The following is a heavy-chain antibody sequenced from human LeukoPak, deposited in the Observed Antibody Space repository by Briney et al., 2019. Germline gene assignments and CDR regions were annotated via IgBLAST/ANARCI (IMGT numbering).Heavy chain of an antibody. Sequence: SGGSLRLSCAASGFTFSNAWMSWVRQAPGKGLEWVGRIKSKTDGGTTDYAAPVKGRFTISRDDSKNTLYLQMNSLKTEDTAVYYCTTDDPDLDYYDSSGYYPFDYWGQGTLVTVSS. J-gene: IGHJ4*02. CDR1: GFTFSNAW. CDR3: TTDDPDLDYYDSSGYYPFDY. CDR2: IKSKTDGGTT. V-gene: IGHV3-15*01. D-gene: IGHD3-22*01.